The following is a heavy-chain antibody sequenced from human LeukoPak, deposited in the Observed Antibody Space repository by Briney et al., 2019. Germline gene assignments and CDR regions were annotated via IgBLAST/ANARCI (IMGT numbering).Heavy chain of an antibody. CDR1: GFTFSSYA. CDR3: AKGSKTYYYDSSGYYFDY. Sequence: GGSLRLSCAASGFTFSSYAMSWARQAPGKGLEWVSAISGSGGSTYYADSVEGRFTISRDNSKNTLYLQMNSLRAEDTAVYYCAKGSKTYYYDSSGYYFDYWGQGTLVTVSS. V-gene: IGHV3-23*01. J-gene: IGHJ4*02. CDR2: ISGSGGST. D-gene: IGHD3-22*01.